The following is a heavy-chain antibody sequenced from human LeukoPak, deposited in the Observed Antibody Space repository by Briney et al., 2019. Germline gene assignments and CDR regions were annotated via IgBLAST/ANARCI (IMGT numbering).Heavy chain of an antibody. CDR1: GGSISSYY. J-gene: IGHJ4*01. D-gene: IGHD3-3*01. Sequence: SETLSLTCTVSGGSISSYYWSWIRQHPGKGLEWTGYIYYSGSTNYNPSHKSRVTISVDTSKNQFSLKLSSVTAADTDVYYCERQWGVYGGSVGGIDYWGQGTLVSVSS. CDR3: ERQWGVYGGSVGGIDY. V-gene: IGHV4-59*08. CDR2: IYYSGST.